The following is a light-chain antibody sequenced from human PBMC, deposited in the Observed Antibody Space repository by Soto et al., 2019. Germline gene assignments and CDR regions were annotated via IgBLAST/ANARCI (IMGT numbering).Light chain of an antibody. V-gene: IGKV3-20*01. CDR3: QQYGSSVFT. Sequence: ETVLTQSPGTLSLSPGETATLSCRASQSVISDYFAWYQQKPDQAPRLVIYGASGRAAGIPDRLNGSGSGTDFTLTISRLEPEDFAMYYCQQYGSSVFTFGQGNKLEIK. J-gene: IGKJ2*01. CDR1: QSVISDY. CDR2: GAS.